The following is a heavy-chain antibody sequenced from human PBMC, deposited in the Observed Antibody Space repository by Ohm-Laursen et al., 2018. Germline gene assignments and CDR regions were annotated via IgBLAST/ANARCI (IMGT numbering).Heavy chain of an antibody. CDR3: ARGLFGVGYGMDV. CDR2: INPNSGGT. CDR1: GYTFTSYY. J-gene: IGHJ6*02. D-gene: IGHD3-3*01. Sequence: ASVKVSCKASGYTFTSYYMHWVRQAPGQGLEWMGWINPNSGGTNYAQKFQGKVTMTRDTSISTAYMELSRLRSDDTAVYYCARGLFGVGYGMDVWGQGTTVTVSS. V-gene: IGHV1-2*02.